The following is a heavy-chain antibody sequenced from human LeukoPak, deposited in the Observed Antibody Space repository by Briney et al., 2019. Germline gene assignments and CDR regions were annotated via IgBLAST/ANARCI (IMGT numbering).Heavy chain of an antibody. CDR2: INWNGGRT. V-gene: IGHV3-20*04. Sequence: PGGSLRLSCAASGFTFDDYGMSWVRQAPGKGLEWVSDINWNGGRTGYADSVKGRFTISRDNAKKSLYLQMNSLRAEDTALYYCARGGGGRFLVYWGQGTLVTVCS. D-gene: IGHD1-26*01. CDR3: ARGGGGRFLVY. CDR1: GFTFDDYG. J-gene: IGHJ4*02.